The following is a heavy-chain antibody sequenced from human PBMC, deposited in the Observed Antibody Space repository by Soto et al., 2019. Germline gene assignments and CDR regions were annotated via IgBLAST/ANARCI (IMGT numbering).Heavy chain of an antibody. J-gene: IGHJ4*02. CDR3: ARVLVVILTVYYDVSLTTNDY. CDR1: GYTFTSYD. Sequence: GASVKVSCKASGYTFTSYDINWVRQATGQGLEWMGWMNPNSGNTGYAQKFQGRVTMTRNTSISTAYMELSSLRSEDTAVYYCARVLVVILTVYYDVSLTTNDYGGQGTLVTVSS. V-gene: IGHV1-8*01. D-gene: IGHD3-9*01. CDR2: MNPNSGNT.